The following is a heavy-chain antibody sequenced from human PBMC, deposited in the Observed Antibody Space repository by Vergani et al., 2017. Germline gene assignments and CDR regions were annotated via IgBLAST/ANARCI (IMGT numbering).Heavy chain of an antibody. Sequence: QLQLQESGPGLVKPSETLSLTCTVSGGSISSSSYYWGWIRQPPGKGLEWIGSIYYSGSTYYNPSLKSRVTISVDTSKNQFSLKLSSVTAADTAVYYCARQGEWELLPGYNWFDPWGQGTLVTVSS. CDR2: IYYSGST. J-gene: IGHJ5*02. CDR3: ARQGEWELLPGYNWFDP. D-gene: IGHD1-26*01. CDR1: GGSISSSSYY. V-gene: IGHV4-39*01.